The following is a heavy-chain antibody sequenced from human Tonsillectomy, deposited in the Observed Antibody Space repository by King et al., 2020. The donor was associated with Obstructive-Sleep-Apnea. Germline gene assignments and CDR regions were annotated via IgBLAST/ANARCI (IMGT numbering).Heavy chain of an antibody. Sequence: QLQESGPGLVKPSDTLSLTCAISGYSISSSNWWGWIRQPPGKGLEWIGYIHYSGTTYYNSSLKSRVTMSVDTSKNQFSLRLSPVTSVDTAVYYCARRGTPGAFDIWGQGAMVTVSS. CDR3: ARRGTPGAFDI. D-gene: IGHD3-16*01. J-gene: IGHJ3*02. V-gene: IGHV4-28*01. CDR1: GYSISSSNW. CDR2: IHYSGTT.